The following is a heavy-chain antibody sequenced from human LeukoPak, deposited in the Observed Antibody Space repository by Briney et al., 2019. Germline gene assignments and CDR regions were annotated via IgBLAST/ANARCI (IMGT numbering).Heavy chain of an antibody. V-gene: IGHV4-39*07. CDR3: ARDRWAYASAFDI. J-gene: IGHJ3*02. Sequence: SETLSLTCTVSGGSLSSTSYYWGWIREPPGRGREWIGSIYYSGSTYYNPSLKSRVTISVDTSKTQFSLKLSSVTAADTAVYYCARDRWAYASAFDIWGQGTMVTVSS. CDR1: GGSLSSTSYY. CDR2: IYYSGST. D-gene: IGHD2-8*01.